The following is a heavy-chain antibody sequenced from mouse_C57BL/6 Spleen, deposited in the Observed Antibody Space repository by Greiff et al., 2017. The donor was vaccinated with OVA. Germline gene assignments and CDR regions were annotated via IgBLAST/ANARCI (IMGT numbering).Heavy chain of an antibody. J-gene: IGHJ3*01. V-gene: IGHV2-2*01. CDR1: GFSLTSYG. CDR2: IWSGGST. Sequence: VQLQESGPGLVQPSQSLSITCTVSGFSLTSYGVHWVRQSPGKGLEWLGVIWSGGSTDYNAAFISRLSISKDNSKSQVFFKMNSLQADDTAIYYCAREGENYSNFGAYWGQGTLVTVSA. CDR3: AREGENYSNFGAY. D-gene: IGHD2-5*01.